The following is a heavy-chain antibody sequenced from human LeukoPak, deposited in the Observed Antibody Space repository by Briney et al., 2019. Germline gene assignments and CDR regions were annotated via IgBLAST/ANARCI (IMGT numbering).Heavy chain of an antibody. D-gene: IGHD3-10*01. CDR1: GGSISSGGYY. CDR3: ARPLLWFGELLEPDAFDI. Sequence: SETLSLTCTVSGGSISSGGYYWSWIRQPPGKGLEWIGYIYYSGSTNYNPSLKSRVTISVDTSKNQFSLKLSSVTAADTAVYYCARPLLWFGELLEPDAFDIWGQGTMVTVSS. V-gene: IGHV4-61*08. CDR2: IYYSGST. J-gene: IGHJ3*02.